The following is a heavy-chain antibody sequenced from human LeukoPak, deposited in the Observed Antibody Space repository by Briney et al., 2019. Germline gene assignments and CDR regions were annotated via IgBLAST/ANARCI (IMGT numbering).Heavy chain of an antibody. CDR2: ISAYNGNT. CDR3: ARDGGTYYYDSSGYYLDY. Sequence: ALVKVSCKASGYTFTSYGISWVRQAPGQGLEWMGWISAYNGNTNYAQKLQGRVTMTTDTSTSTAYMELRSLRSDDTAVYYCARDGGTYYYDSSGYYLDYWGQGTLVTVSS. CDR1: GYTFTSYG. J-gene: IGHJ4*02. D-gene: IGHD3-22*01. V-gene: IGHV1-18*01.